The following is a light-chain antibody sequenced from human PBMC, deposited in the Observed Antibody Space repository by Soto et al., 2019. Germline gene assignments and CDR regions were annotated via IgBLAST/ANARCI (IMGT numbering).Light chain of an antibody. J-gene: IGKJ5*01. CDR2: GAS. Sequence: DIQLTQSPSFLSASVGDRVTLTCRASQAINTYLAWYQRKPGEAPNLLIYGASTVQSGVPSRFSGSGSGTEFTLTISSLQPEDVATYYCQQLKSYPITFGQGTRLEI. CDR1: QAINTY. CDR3: QQLKSYPIT. V-gene: IGKV1-9*01.